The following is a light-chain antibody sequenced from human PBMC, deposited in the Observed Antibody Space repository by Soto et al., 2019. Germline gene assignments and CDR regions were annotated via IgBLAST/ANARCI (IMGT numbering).Light chain of an antibody. Sequence: DIPMTQSPSTLSASVGDRVTITCRASQSISSWLAWYQQKPGKAPKLLIYKASSLESGVPSRFSGSGSGTEFTPTISSLQPDDFATYYCQQYNSYPSFGGGTKVEIK. CDR1: QSISSW. J-gene: IGKJ4*01. CDR3: QQYNSYPS. V-gene: IGKV1-5*03. CDR2: KAS.